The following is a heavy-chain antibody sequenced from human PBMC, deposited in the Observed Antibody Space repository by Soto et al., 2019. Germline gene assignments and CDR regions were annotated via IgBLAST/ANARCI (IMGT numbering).Heavy chain of an antibody. V-gene: IGHV3-30*18. D-gene: IGHD6-13*01. J-gene: IGHJ6*02. CDR2: ISYDGSNK. Sequence: VGSLRLSCASSVFTFSSYGMHCVRHAPGKWLEWVAVISYDGSNKYYADSVKGRFTISRDNSKNTLYLQMNSLRAEDTAVYYCAKDLLAAAGSYYYYHYGMDVGGQGNSVTVS. CDR1: VFTFSSYG. CDR3: AKDLLAAAGSYYYYHYGMDV.